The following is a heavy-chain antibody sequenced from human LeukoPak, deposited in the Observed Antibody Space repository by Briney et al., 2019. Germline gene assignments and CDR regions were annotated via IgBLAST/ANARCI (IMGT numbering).Heavy chain of an antibody. Sequence: GRSLRLSCAASGFTFSSYGMHWVRQAPGKGLEWVAVISYDGSNKYYADSVKGRFTISRDNSKNTLYLQMNSLRAEDTAVYYCAKDPSYYGGNGGLVDYWGQGTLVTVSS. CDR1: GFTFSSYG. CDR2: ISYDGSNK. D-gene: IGHD4-23*01. J-gene: IGHJ4*02. CDR3: AKDPSYYGGNGGLVDY. V-gene: IGHV3-30*18.